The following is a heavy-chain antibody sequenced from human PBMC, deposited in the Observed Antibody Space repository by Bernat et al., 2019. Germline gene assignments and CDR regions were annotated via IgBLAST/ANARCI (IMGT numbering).Heavy chain of an antibody. J-gene: IGHJ6*03. CDR2: TRNKAKSYTT. CDR3: ARDLSVSRTDYYAYMGV. D-gene: IGHD6-13*01. Sequence: EVQLVESGGGLVQPGGSLRLSCAASGFTISDHYMDWVRQAPGKGLEWVARTRNKAKSYTTEYAASVRGRFTISRDDSTNSLFLQMNSLKTEDTAVYYCARDLSVSRTDYYAYMGVWGKGTTVTVSS. CDR1: GFTISDHY. V-gene: IGHV3-72*01.